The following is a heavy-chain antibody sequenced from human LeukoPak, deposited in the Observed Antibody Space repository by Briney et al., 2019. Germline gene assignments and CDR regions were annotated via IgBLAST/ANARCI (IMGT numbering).Heavy chain of an antibody. J-gene: IGHJ4*02. CDR1: GFTFSNAW. V-gene: IGHV3-15*01. CDR3: TTDFPSMQWLATLDY. D-gene: IGHD6-19*01. Sequence: GGSLRLSCAASGFTFSNAWMSWVRQAPGKGLEWVGRIKSKTDGGTTDYAAPVKGRFTISRDDSKNTLYLQTNSLKTEDTAVYYCTTDFPSMQWLATLDYWGQGTLVTGSS. CDR2: IKSKTDGGTT.